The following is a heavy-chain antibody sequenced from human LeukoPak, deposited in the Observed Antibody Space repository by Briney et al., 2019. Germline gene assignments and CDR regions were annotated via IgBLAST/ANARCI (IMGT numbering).Heavy chain of an antibody. CDR1: GFTFSNYE. J-gene: IGHJ5*02. Sequence: PGGSLRLSCAASGFTFSNYEMNWVRQAPGKGLEWVSYIRGSGSTTYYADSVKGRFTISRDNAKNSLYLQMNSLRAEDTAVYYCARGGYGDYLNWFDPWGQGTLVTVSS. CDR3: ARGGYGDYLNWFDP. D-gene: IGHD4-17*01. V-gene: IGHV3-48*03. CDR2: IRGSGSTT.